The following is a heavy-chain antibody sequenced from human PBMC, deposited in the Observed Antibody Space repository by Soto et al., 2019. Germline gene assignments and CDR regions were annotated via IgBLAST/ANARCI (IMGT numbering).Heavy chain of an antibody. D-gene: IGHD3-9*01. Sequence: QVQLHQWGAGPLRPLETLSLTCGVYGGSFSGYYWAWIRQSPGKGLEWIGEINDRGSINYNPSLKSRVRISVDTSKNPDSLKLRSVTAADTAVYYCARESHDILTGPPWVWYFDLWGRGTLVTVSS. CDR3: ARESHDILTGPPWVWYFDL. V-gene: IGHV4-34*01. CDR2: INDRGSI. CDR1: GGSFSGYY. J-gene: IGHJ2*01.